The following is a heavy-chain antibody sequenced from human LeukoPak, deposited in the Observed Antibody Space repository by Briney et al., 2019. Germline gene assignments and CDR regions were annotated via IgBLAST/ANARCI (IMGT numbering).Heavy chain of an antibody. V-gene: IGHV6-1*01. CDR3: ARERHSPYYYDSSATLELGIDY. D-gene: IGHD3-22*01. J-gene: IGHJ4*02. CDR2: TYYRSKWYN. Sequence: QTLSLTCAISGDSVSSNSAAWNWIRQSPSRGLEWLGRTYYRSKWYNDYAVSVKSRITINPDTSKNQFSLQLNSVTPEDTAVYYCARERHSPYYYDSSATLELGIDYWGQGTLVTVSS. CDR1: GDSVSSNSAA.